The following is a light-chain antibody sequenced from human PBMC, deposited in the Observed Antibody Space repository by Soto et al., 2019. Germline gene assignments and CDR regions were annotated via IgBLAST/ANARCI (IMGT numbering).Light chain of an antibody. V-gene: IGKV2-28*01. CDR3: MQVLQTPHT. CDR1: QSLLHSNGYNY. J-gene: IGKJ2*01. CDR2: LGS. Sequence: DIVITQYPLSLPVTPGEPASISCRSSQSLLHSNGYNYLDWYLQKPGQSPQLLIYLGSNRASGVPDRFSGSGSGTDCTLKISRVEAEDVGVYYCMQVLQTPHTFGQGTKLEIK.